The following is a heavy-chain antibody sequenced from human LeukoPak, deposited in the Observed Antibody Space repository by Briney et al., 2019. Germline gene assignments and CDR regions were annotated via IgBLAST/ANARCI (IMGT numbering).Heavy chain of an antibody. Sequence: GGSLRLSCAASGFTFSSYSTNWVRQAPGKGLEWVSSISSSSSYIYYADSVKGRFTISRDNAKNSLYLQMNSLRAEDAAVYYCARGPFIIPDYWGQGTLVTVSS. CDR1: GFTFSSYS. CDR3: ARGPFIIPDY. J-gene: IGHJ4*02. D-gene: IGHD3-16*02. CDR2: ISSSSSYI. V-gene: IGHV3-21*01.